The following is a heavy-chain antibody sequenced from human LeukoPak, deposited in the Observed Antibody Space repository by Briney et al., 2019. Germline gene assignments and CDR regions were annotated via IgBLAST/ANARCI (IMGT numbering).Heavy chain of an antibody. CDR2: ISWNSGSI. J-gene: IGHJ4*02. Sequence: SGGSLRLSCAAPGFTFYDYAMHWVRHAPGKGLEGFSGISWNSGSIGYEDSVKGRFTISRDNDKNSLYLQMNSLRAEDTALYYCAKAPRTWVGIPYFDYWGQGTVVTVSS. CDR3: AKAPRTWVGIPYFDY. V-gene: IGHV3-9*01. D-gene: IGHD3-10*01. CDR1: GFTFYDYA.